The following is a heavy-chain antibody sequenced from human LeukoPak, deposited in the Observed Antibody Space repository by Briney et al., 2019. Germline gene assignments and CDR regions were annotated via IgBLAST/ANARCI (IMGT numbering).Heavy chain of an antibody. CDR1: GFTFSNYG. V-gene: IGHV3-30*02. CDR3: AKDMSTSVDPIEYFDY. J-gene: IGHJ4*02. D-gene: IGHD2-15*01. Sequence: PGGSLRLSCAASGFTFSNYGMHWVRQAPGKGLEWVAFMRSDESNKYYADSVKGRFTISRDDSKGTLYLQMNSLRAEDTALYYCAKDMSTSVDPIEYFDYWGQGTLVTVSS. CDR2: MRSDESNK.